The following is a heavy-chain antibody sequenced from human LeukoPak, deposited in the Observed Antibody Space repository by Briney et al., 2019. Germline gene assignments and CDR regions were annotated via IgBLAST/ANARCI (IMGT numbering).Heavy chain of an antibody. Sequence: PSQTLSLTCTVSGGSISSVDYYWSWIRQPPGKGLEWNGYIYYSGSTNYNPSRKSRVAISVDTSKNQVSLRLSSVTAADTAVYYCARGGSIVGATPHDAFDIWGQGTVVTVSS. CDR3: ARGGSIVGATPHDAFDI. CDR1: GGSISSVDYY. CDR2: IYYSGST. V-gene: IGHV4-30-4*01. J-gene: IGHJ3*02. D-gene: IGHD1-26*01.